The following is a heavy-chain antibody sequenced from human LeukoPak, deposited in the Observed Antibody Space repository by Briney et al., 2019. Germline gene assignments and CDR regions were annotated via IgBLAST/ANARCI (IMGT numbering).Heavy chain of an antibody. Sequence: PGGSLRLSCAVSGFSVSRNYMTWVRQGAGKGLEWVSIIYSGGPTYYADSVKGRFTISRDNSNNTLYLQMNSLRVEDTAVYYCARDVAATTGTPWFDPWGQGTLVTVS. CDR3: ARDVAATTGTPWFDP. D-gene: IGHD1-1*01. J-gene: IGHJ5*02. CDR1: GFSVSRNY. V-gene: IGHV3-53*01. CDR2: IYSGGPT.